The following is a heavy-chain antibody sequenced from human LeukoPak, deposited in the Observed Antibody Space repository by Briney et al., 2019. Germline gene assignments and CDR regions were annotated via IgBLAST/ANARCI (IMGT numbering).Heavy chain of an antibody. J-gene: IGHJ6*02. V-gene: IGHV3-23*01. CDR3: AKAGGSGGMDV. CDR1: GFTFSSYA. D-gene: IGHD3-10*01. Sequence: GGSLRLSCAASGFTFSSYAMSWVRQAPGKGLEWVSTISDSGGSTYFADSVKGRFTISRDNSKNTLYLQMNSLRAEDTAIYYCAKAGGSGGMDVWGQGTTVTVSS. CDR2: ISDSGGST.